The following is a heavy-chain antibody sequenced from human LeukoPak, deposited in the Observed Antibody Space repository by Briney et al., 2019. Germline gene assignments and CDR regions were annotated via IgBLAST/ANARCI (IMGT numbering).Heavy chain of an antibody. CDR2: MNPNNGNT. J-gene: IGHJ6*02. CDR1: GYTFTSYD. Sequence: GASVKVSCKASGYTFTSYDINWVRQATGQGLEWMGWMNPNNGNTGYAQKFQGRVTMTRSTSISTAYMELSSLRSEDTAVYYCGRLASSSWPLYYYYGMDVWGQGTTVTVSS. D-gene: IGHD6-13*01. CDR3: GRLASSSWPLYYYYGMDV. V-gene: IGHV1-8*01.